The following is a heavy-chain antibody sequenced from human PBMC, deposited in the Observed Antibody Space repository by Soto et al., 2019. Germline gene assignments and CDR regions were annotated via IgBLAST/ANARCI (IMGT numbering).Heavy chain of an antibody. CDR1: GGSFSGYY. CDR3: AGGLAYNWNDGGKLDY. J-gene: IGHJ4*02. Sequence: SETLSLTCAVYGGSFSGYYWSWIRQPPGKGLEWIGEINHSGSTNYNPSLKSRVTISVDTSKNQFSLKLSSVTAADTAVYYCAGGLAYNWNDGGKLDYWGQGTLVTVSS. V-gene: IGHV4-34*01. CDR2: INHSGST. D-gene: IGHD1-1*01.